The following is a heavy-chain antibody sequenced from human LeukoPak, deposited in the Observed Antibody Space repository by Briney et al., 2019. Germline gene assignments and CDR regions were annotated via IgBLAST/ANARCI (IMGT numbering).Heavy chain of an antibody. CDR2: ISAYSGNT. Sequence: ASVKVSCKASGYISINYGISWVRQAPGQELEWMGRISAYSGNTDYAQNLQGRVTMTTDTSTTTAYMELRSLRSDDTAVYYCARVNDYSNYVPDYWGQGTLVTVSS. D-gene: IGHD4-11*01. CDR3: ARVNDYSNYVPDY. J-gene: IGHJ4*02. V-gene: IGHV1-18*01. CDR1: GYISINYG.